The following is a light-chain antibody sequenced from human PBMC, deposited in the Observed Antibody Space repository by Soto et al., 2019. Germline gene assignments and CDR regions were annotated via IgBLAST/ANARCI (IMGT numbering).Light chain of an antibody. V-gene: IGLV1-51*01. J-gene: IGLJ2*01. Sequence: QSVLTQPPSVSAAPGQKVTISCSGSTFNIGSNYVSWYQQLPGTAPKLLIYDNNERPSGIPDRFSGSKSGTSATLGITGLQTGDEADYYCGTWDSSLSLVLFGGGTQLTVL. CDR2: DNN. CDR3: GTWDSSLSLVL. CDR1: TFNIGSNY.